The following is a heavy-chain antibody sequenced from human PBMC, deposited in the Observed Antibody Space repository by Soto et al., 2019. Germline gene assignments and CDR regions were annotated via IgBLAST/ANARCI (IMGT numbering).Heavy chain of an antibody. J-gene: IGHJ4*02. Sequence: SETLSLTCTVSGGSISSYYWSWIRQPPGKGLEWIGYIYNSGSTNYNPSLKSRVTISVDTSRNQFSLKLSSVTAADTAVYYCARYYNFFWYFDCWGQGTLVTVSS. CDR2: IYNSGST. D-gene: IGHD1-1*01. CDR1: GGSISSYY. V-gene: IGHV4-59*01. CDR3: ARYYNFFWYFDC.